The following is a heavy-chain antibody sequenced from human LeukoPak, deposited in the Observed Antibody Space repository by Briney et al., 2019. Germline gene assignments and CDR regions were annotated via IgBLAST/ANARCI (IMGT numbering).Heavy chain of an antibody. Sequence: PGGSLRLSCEASGFTFRSYSMNWVRQAPGKGLEWVSYIGSSSSTIYYADSVKGRFTISRDNAKNSLYLQMNSLRDEDTAVYYCAKDLRPQIPYGESPRGTAPMGHWGQGTLVTVSS. CDR3: AKDLRPQIPYGESPRGTAPMGH. CDR2: IGSSSSTI. V-gene: IGHV3-48*02. D-gene: IGHD4-17*01. J-gene: IGHJ4*02. CDR1: GFTFRSYS.